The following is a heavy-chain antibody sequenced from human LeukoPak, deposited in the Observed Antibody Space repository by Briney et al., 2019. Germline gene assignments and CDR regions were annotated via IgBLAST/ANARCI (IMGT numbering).Heavy chain of an antibody. V-gene: IGHV4-61*08. CDR2: IYYSGST. Sequence: SETLSLTCTVSGGSISSGGYYWSWIRQPPGKGLEWIGYIYYSGSTNYNPSLKSRVTISVDTSKNQFSLKLSSVTAADTAVYYCARLTDLYWGAVAGTGAFDIWGQGTMVTVSS. J-gene: IGHJ3*02. D-gene: IGHD6-19*01. CDR3: ARLTDLYWGAVAGTGAFDI. CDR1: GGSISSGGYY.